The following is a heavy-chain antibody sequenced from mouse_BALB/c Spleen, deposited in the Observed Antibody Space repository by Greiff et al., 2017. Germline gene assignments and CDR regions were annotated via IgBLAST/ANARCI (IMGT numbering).Heavy chain of an antibody. D-gene: IGHD3-3*01. J-gene: IGHJ3*01. CDR3: NGKGTFAY. V-gene: IGHV14-4*02. CDR2: IDPENGDT. Sequence: EVQLQESGAELVRSGASVKLSCTASGFNIKDYYMHWVKQRPEQGLEWIGWIDPENGDTEYAPKFQGKATMTADTSSNTAYLQLSSLTSEDTAVYYCNGKGTFAYWGQGTLVTVAA. CDR1: GFNIKDYY.